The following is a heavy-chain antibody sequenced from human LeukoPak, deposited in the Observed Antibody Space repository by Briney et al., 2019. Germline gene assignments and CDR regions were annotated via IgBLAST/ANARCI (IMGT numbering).Heavy chain of an antibody. V-gene: IGHV4-61*03. CDR1: GASVGSGIYY. Sequence: SETLSLTCTVSGASVGSGIYYWTWIRQPPGKGLEWIGYIDDSGDTNYKPSLKSRRTLSQDRPKNHFSVRLTSVTAADTAVYYCARAAATFDSWGQGTLVTVSS. CDR3: ARAAATFDS. D-gene: IGHD6-13*01. CDR2: IDDSGDT. J-gene: IGHJ4*02.